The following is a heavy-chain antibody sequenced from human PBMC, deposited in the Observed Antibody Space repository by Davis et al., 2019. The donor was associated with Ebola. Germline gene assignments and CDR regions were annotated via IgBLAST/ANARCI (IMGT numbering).Heavy chain of an antibody. J-gene: IGHJ6*02. CDR3: ARGGYCSSTRCYGYYYYGMDV. CDR2: INHSGST. V-gene: IGHV4-34*01. Sequence: SETLSLTCAVYGGSFSGYYWSWIRQPPGKGLEWIGEINHSGSTNYNPSLKSRVTISVDKSKNQFSLKLSSVTAADTAVYYCARGGYCSSTRCYGYYYYGMDVWGQGTTFTVSS. D-gene: IGHD2-2*01. CDR1: GGSFSGYY.